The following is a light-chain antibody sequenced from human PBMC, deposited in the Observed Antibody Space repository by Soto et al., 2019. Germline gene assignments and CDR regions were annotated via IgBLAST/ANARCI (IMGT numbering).Light chain of an antibody. CDR2: ENN. Sequence: QSVLTQPPSVSGAPGQRVTISCTGSSSNIGAGYEAHWYQQVPGTAPKLLIYENNNRPSGVPDRFSGSKSGTSASLAITGLQAEDEAEYDCQSYDSSLSGYVFGTGTKLTVL. V-gene: IGLV1-40*01. CDR1: SSNIGAGYE. CDR3: QSYDSSLSGYV. J-gene: IGLJ1*01.